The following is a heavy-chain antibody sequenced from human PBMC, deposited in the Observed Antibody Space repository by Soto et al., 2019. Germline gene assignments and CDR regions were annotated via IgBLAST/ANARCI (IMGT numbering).Heavy chain of an antibody. CDR2: IYYSGST. V-gene: IGHV4-59*01. Sequence: SSETLSLTCTVSGGSISSYYWSWIRQPPGKGLEWIGYIYYSGSTNYNPSLKSRVTISVDTSKNQFSLKLSSVTAADTAVYYCARDSRVGTYYYYGMDVWGQGTTVTVSS. J-gene: IGHJ6*02. CDR1: GGSISSYY. D-gene: IGHD2-15*01. CDR3: ARDSRVGTYYYYGMDV.